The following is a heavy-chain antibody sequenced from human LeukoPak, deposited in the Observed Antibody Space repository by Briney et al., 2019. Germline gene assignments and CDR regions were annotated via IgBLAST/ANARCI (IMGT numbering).Heavy chain of an antibody. V-gene: IGHV3-23*01. CDR2: MSGDAAST. CDR1: GFTFSSYA. D-gene: IGHD4-17*01. CDR3: ARGDYGDRYWYFDL. J-gene: IGHJ2*01. Sequence: GGSLRLSCAASGFTFSSYAMNWVRQAPGKGLEWVSTMSGDAASTYYADSVKGRFTISRDNSKNTLYLQMNSLRAEDTAVYYCARGDYGDRYWYFDLWGRGTLVTVSS.